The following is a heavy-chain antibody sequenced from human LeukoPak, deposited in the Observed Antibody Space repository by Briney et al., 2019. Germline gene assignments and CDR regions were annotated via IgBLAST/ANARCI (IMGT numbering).Heavy chain of an antibody. CDR3: ARGSGYAETYFDY. CDR1: GGSISSGGYS. D-gene: IGHD5-12*01. Sequence: PSETLSLTCAVSGGSISSGGYSWSWIRQPPGKGLEWIGYIYYSGSTYYNPSLKSRVTISVDTSKNQFSLKLSSVTAADTAVYYCARGSGYAETYFDYWGQGTLVTVSS. V-gene: IGHV4-30-4*07. CDR2: IYYSGST. J-gene: IGHJ4*02.